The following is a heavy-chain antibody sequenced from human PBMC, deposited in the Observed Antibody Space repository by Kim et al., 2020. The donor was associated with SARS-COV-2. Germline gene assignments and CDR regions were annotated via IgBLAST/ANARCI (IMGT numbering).Heavy chain of an antibody. J-gene: IGHJ4*02. V-gene: IGHV3-30*02. CDR3: AKEHDYGDYWTGTPSGYFDY. D-gene: IGHD4-17*01. Sequence: RFTISRDNSKNTLYLQMNSMEAEDTAVYYCAKEHDYGDYWTGTPSGYFDYWGQGTLVTVSS.